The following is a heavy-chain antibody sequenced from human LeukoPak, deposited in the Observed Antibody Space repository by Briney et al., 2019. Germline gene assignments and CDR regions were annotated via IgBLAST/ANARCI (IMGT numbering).Heavy chain of an antibody. CDR3: ARAGGVVAHPHFDY. J-gene: IGHJ4*02. CDR2: IYYSGST. V-gene: IGHV4-31*11. CDR1: GGSFSGYY. Sequence: RPSETLSLTCAVYGGSFSGYYWSWIRQHPGKGLEWIGYIYYSGSTYYNPSLKSRVTISVDTSKNQFSLKLSSVTAADTAVYYCARAGGVVAHPHFDYWGQGTLVTVSS. D-gene: IGHD3-16*01.